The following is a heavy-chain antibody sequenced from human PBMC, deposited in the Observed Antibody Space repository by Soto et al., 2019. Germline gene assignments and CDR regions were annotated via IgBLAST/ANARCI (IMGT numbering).Heavy chain of an antibody. V-gene: IGHV4-4*07. Sequence: LSLTCSVSGGSISSSYWSWIRQPAGKGLEWIGRAYPSGSTNYNPSLKSRVTMSVDMSKNQFSLKLSSVTAADTAVYYCAGELEVYYYDSSGPPHGFDLWGQGTMVTVPS. CDR2: AYPSGST. J-gene: IGHJ3*01. CDR1: GGSISSSY. D-gene: IGHD3-22*01. CDR3: AGELEVYYYDSSGPPHGFDL.